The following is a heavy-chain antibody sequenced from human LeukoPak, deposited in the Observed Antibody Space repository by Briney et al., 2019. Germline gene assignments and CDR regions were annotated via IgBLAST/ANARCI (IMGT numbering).Heavy chain of an antibody. V-gene: IGHV3-23*01. J-gene: IGHJ5*02. CDR2: ISRSDGTT. Sequence: GGSLRLSCAGSGFTFSSYAMTWVRQAPGTGLEWVSSISRSDGTTYYADSVKGRFTISRDNSKNTLFLQMNSLRVEDSAVYYCARDITARPRWFDPWGQGTLVSVSS. CDR3: ARDITARPRWFDP. CDR1: GFTFSSYA. D-gene: IGHD6-6*01.